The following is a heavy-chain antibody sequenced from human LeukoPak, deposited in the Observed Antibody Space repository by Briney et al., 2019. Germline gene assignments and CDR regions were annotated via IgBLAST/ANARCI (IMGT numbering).Heavy chain of an antibody. CDR2: INHSGST. V-gene: IGHV4-34*01. CDR1: GGSFSGYY. D-gene: IGHD3-3*01. Sequence: SETLSLTCAVYGGSFSGYYWSWIRQPPGKGLEWIGEINHSGSTNYSPSLKSRVTISVDTSKNQFSLKLSSVTAADTAVYYCARGPTIFGVVIRYYYMDVWGKGTTVTVSS. CDR3: ARGPTIFGVVIRYYYMDV. J-gene: IGHJ6*03.